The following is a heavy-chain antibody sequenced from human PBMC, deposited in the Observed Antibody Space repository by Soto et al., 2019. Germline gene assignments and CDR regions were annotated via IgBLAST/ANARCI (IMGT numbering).Heavy chain of an antibody. CDR2: ISYDGTSK. CDR3: GRDNVINLWPPLAVEY. CDR1: GFSFSTYA. D-gene: IGHD2-21*01. V-gene: IGHV3-30*04. Sequence: SLRLSCKGSGFSFSTYAIHWVRQAPGKGLEWVAVISYDGTSKYYGESVRGRFTISGDDSKNTVYLQMNSLSGEDTANYYCGRDNVINLWPPLAVEYWGQGDLVTVS. J-gene: IGHJ4*02.